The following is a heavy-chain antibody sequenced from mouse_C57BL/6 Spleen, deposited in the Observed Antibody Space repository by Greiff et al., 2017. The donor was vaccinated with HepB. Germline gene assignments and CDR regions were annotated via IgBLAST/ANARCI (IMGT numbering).Heavy chain of an antibody. V-gene: IGHV1-54*01. Sequence: VQLQQSGAELVRPGTSVKVSCKASGYAFTNYLIEWVKQRPGQGLEWIGVINPGSGGTNYNEKFKGKATLTADKSSSTAYMQRSSLTSEDSAVYVCARDHYGSSYEDYWGQGTTLTVSS. D-gene: IGHD1-1*01. CDR1: GYAFTNYL. J-gene: IGHJ2*01. CDR2: INPGSGGT. CDR3: ARDHYGSSYEDY.